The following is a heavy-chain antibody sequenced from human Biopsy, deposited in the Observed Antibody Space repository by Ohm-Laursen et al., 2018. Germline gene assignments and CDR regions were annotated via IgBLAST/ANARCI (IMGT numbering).Heavy chain of an antibody. J-gene: IGHJ4*02. CDR3: VRGGSGSFPFDY. D-gene: IGHD3-10*01. V-gene: IGHV4-4*07. CDR2: LFTSGTT. Sequence: GTLSLTCTVSGGSINSYYWSWMRQPAGKGLEWIGRLFTSGTTDYSPSLNNRVTMSVDTSKNQFSLRLTSVTAADTAVYYCVRGGSGSFPFDYWGPGTLVTVSS. CDR1: GGSINSYY.